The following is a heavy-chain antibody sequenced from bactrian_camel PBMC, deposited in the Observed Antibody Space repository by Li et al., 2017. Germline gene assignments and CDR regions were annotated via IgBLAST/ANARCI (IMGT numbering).Heavy chain of an antibody. CDR1: SYIYIGNC. CDR2: IDPGTSTT. V-gene: IGHV3S54*01. Sequence: HVQLVESGGGSVQAGGSLRLSCVASSYIYIGNCMGWFRQAPGKEREGVAVIDPGTSTTYYAASVKGRFTTSRDNAKNTVYLQMDSLKSEDTAMYYCVTNEGAENPYYSGGYYYGYNYWGQGTQVTVS. J-gene: IGHJ4*01. D-gene: IGHD2*01. CDR3: VTNEGAENPYYSGGYYYGYNY.